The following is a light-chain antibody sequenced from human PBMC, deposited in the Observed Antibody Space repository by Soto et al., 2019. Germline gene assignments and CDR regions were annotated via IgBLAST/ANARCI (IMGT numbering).Light chain of an antibody. J-gene: IGKJ2*01. CDR2: KAS. CDR1: QSISSW. V-gene: IGKV1-5*03. Sequence: DIQMTQSPSTLSASVGDRVTITCRASQSISSWLAWYQQKPGKAPKLLIYKASSLESGVPSRFSGSGSGTEFTLPISSLQPDDFATYYCQQYNSYSRTFGQGTKLEIK. CDR3: QQYNSYSRT.